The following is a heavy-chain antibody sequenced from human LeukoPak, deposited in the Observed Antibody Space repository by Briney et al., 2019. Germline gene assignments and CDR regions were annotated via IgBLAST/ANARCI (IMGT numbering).Heavy chain of an antibody. J-gene: IGHJ6*02. Sequence: GGSLSLSCAASGLPFSSYRMHWVRQAPGKGLGWVAVILYDGSNKYYADSVKGRFTISRDNSKNTLYLQMNSLRAEDTAVYYCAKEVGPAYYYGVDVWGQGTTVTVSS. D-gene: IGHD1-26*01. V-gene: IGHV3-30*18. CDR2: ILYDGSNK. CDR1: GLPFSSYR. CDR3: AKEVGPAYYYGVDV.